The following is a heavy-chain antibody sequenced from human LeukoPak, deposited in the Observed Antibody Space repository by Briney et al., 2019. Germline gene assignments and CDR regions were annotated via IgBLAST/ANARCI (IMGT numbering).Heavy chain of an antibody. J-gene: IGHJ4*02. CDR3: ATLQSSGYDYSDY. CDR1: GGSISSHY. Sequence: SETLSLTCTVSGGSISSHYWSWIRQPPGKGLEWIGYIYYSGYTDYNPSLKSRVTMSVDTSKNQFSLKLSSVTAADTAVYYCATLQSSGYDYSDYWGQGIQVTVSS. D-gene: IGHD3-22*01. V-gene: IGHV4-59*08. CDR2: IYYSGYT.